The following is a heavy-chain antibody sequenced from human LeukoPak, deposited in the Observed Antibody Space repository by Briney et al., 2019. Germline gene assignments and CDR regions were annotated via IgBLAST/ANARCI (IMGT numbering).Heavy chain of an antibody. J-gene: IGHJ4*02. D-gene: IGHD3-10*01. Sequence: GGSLRLSCAASGFTVSSNYMSWVRQAPGKGLEWVSVIYSGGSTYYADSVKGRFIISRDNSKLYLQMNSLRAEDTAVYYCAKAGLWTYGFQDFWGQGTLVTVSS. CDR1: GFTVSSNY. CDR2: IYSGGST. CDR3: AKAGLWTYGFQDF. V-gene: IGHV3-66*01.